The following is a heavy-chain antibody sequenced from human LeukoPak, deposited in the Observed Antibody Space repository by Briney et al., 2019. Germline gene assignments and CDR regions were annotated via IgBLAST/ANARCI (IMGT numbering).Heavy chain of an antibody. CDR3: AKVSVGPAAGRDWFDP. V-gene: IGHV3-23*01. CDR2: ISGSGGST. J-gene: IGHJ5*02. CDR1: GFTFSSYA. D-gene: IGHD6-13*01. Sequence: PGGSLRLSCAASGFTFSSYAMNWVRQAPGKGLEWVSAISGSGGSTYYADSVKGRFTISRDNSKNTLYLQMNSLRADDTAVYYCAKVSVGPAAGRDWFDPWGQGTLVTVSS.